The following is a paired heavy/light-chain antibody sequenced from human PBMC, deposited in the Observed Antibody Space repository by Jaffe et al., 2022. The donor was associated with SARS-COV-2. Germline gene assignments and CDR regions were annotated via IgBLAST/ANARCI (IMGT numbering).Heavy chain of an antibody. CDR1: GFTFSSYW. V-gene: IGHV3-74*01. Sequence: EVQLVESGGGLVQPGGSLRLSCAASGFTFSSYWMHWVRQAPGKGLVWVSRINSDGSSTSYADSVKGRFTISRDNAKNTLYLQMNSLRAEDTAVYYCASWRYGYDYYYGMDVWGQGTTVTVSS. CDR3: ASWRYGYDYYYGMDV. CDR2: INSDGSST. J-gene: IGHJ6*02. D-gene: IGHD3-3*01.
Light chain of an antibody. CDR1: QSISSW. CDR2: KAS. Sequence: DIQMTQSPSTLSASVGDRVTITCRASQSISSWLAWYQQKPGKAPKLLIYKASSLESGVPSRFSGSGSGTEFTLTISSLQPDDFATYYCQQYNSYSPATFGQGTKVEIK. J-gene: IGKJ1*01. V-gene: IGKV1-5*03. CDR3: QQYNSYSPAT.